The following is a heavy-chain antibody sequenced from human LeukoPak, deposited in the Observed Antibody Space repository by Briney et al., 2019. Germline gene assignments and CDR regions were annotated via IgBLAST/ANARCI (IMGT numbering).Heavy chain of an antibody. CDR2: ISGSGGST. Sequence: PGGSLRLSCAASGFTFSSYGMSWVRQAPGKGLEWVSAISGSGGSTYYADSVKGRFTISRDNSKNTLNLQRNSLRAEDTAVYYCAKLWTGTTSYWGQGTLVTVSS. D-gene: IGHD1-1*01. J-gene: IGHJ4*02. V-gene: IGHV3-23*01. CDR3: AKLWTGTTSY. CDR1: GFTFSSYG.